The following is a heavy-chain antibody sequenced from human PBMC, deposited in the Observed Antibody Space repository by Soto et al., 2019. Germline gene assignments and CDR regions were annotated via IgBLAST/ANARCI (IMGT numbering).Heavy chain of an antibody. V-gene: IGHV3-30*18. CDR3: AKGQLWYSAGPTGG. CDR2: ISYDGSNK. CDR1: GFTFSSYG. J-gene: IGHJ4*02. Sequence: QVQLVESGGGVVQPGRSLRLSCAASGFTFSSYGMHWVRQAPGKGLEWVAVISYDGSNKYYADSVKGRFTISRDNSKNALYLQMNGLRAEDTAVYYCAKGQLWYSAGPTGGWGQGTLVTVSS. D-gene: IGHD5-18*01.